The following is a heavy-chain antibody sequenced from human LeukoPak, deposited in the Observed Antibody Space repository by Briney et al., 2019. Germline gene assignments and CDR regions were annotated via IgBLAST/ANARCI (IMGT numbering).Heavy chain of an antibody. CDR3: GREAGLLGDY. CDR2: IYRGGST. J-gene: IGHJ4*02. Sequence: GGSLTLSSAPSGLTVSSQYMSWVRPAPGKGLEWVSAIYRGGSTYYAGSVKGRFTISRHNSKNTLYLQMNSLRAEDTAMYYCGREAGLLGDYWGQGTLVTVSS. D-gene: IGHD3-22*01. CDR1: GLTVSSQY. V-gene: IGHV3-53*04.